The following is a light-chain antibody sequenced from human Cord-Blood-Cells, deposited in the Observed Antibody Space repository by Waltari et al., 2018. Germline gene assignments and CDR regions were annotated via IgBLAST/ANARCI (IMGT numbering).Light chain of an antibody. CDR3: SSYTSSSTLV. J-gene: IGLJ3*02. CDR1: SSDVGGYHY. CDR2: DVS. V-gene: IGLV2-14*03. Sequence: QSALTQTASVSGSPGQSINISCTGTSSDVGGYHYVSCYQQHPGKTPKLMIYDVSNRPSGVSNRFSGSKSGNTASLTISGLQAEDEADYYCSSYTSSSTLVFGGGTKLTVL.